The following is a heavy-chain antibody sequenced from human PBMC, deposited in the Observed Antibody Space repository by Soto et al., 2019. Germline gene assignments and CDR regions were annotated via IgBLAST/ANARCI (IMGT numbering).Heavy chain of an antibody. J-gene: IGHJ4*02. CDR3: SRTGYSTGWYFYFDY. CDR2: INPASGNT. CDR1: GYTFLHYA. D-gene: IGHD6-19*01. Sequence: GASVKVSCKGSGYTFLHYAIHWVRQAPGQRPEWMGLINPASGNTQYSQKFQGRFTITRDTSASTAYMELSSLRSEDTAVYFCSRTGYSTGWYFYFDYWAQGSLVTVSS. V-gene: IGHV1-3*01.